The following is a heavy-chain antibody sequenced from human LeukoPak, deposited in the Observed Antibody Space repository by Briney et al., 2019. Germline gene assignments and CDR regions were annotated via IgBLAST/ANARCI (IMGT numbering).Heavy chain of an antibody. V-gene: IGHV4-38-2*02. CDR1: GYSISSGYY. CDR2: IYHSGST. CDR3: ARQSAVAVNFDY. D-gene: IGHD6-19*01. J-gene: IGHJ4*02. Sequence: SSETLSLTCTVSGYSISSGYYWGWIRQPPGKGLEWIGSIYHSGSTYYNPSLKSRVTISVDTSKNQFSLKLSSVTAADTAVYYCARQSAVAVNFDYWGQGTLVTVSS.